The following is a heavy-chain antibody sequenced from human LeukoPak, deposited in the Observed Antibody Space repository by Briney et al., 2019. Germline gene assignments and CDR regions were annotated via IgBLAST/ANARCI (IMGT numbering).Heavy chain of an antibody. V-gene: IGHV3-33*01. CDR3: TRVLSDLRDDSFDV. CDR2: IWYDGSNT. Sequence: GRSLRLSCAASGCTFNTYGMHWVRQAPGKGLEWVALIWYDGSNTNYADSVKGRFTISRDNSKNTLYLQLNSLRAEDTAVYYCTRVLSDLRDDSFDVWGQGTMVTVSS. J-gene: IGHJ3*01. CDR1: GCTFNTYG.